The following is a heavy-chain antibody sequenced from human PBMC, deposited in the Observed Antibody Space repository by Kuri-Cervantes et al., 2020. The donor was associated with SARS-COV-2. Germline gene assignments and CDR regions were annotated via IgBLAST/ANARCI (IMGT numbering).Heavy chain of an antibody. D-gene: IGHD1-26*01. CDR2: ITRSSVYI. CDR3: APGELLRGPNDY. V-gene: IGHV3-21*01. CDR1: GFTFSAYT. J-gene: IGHJ4*02. Sequence: GGSLRLSCVASGFTFSAYTLNWVRQAPGKGLEWVSSITRSSVYISYADSLKGRFTISRDNAKNSLYLQMNSLRAEDTAVYYCAPGELLRGPNDYWGQGTLVTVSS.